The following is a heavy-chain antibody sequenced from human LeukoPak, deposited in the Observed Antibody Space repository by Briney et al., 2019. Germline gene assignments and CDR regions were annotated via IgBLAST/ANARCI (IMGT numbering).Heavy chain of an antibody. J-gene: IGHJ4*02. CDR1: GFTFSSYW. CDR3: AKDQSYGSGWGTSFDY. Sequence: PGGSLRLSCAASGFTFSSYWMHWVRQAPGKGLEWVSGISWNSGNIAYADSVKGRFTISRDSAKNSLYLQMDNLRTEDTALYYCAKDQSYGSGWGTSFDYWGQGTLVTVSS. D-gene: IGHD6-19*01. V-gene: IGHV3-9*01. CDR2: ISWNSGNI.